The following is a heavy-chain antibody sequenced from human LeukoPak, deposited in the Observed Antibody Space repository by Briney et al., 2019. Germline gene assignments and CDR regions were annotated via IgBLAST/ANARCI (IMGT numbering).Heavy chain of an antibody. CDR2: MSSSSSTK. CDR1: GFTFSSYS. Sequence: TGGSLRLSCAASGFTFSSYSMNWVRQAPGKGLEWVSYMSSSSSTKHYADSVKGRFTISRDNAKNSLYLQMNSLRAEDTAVYYCARAPTDDYGDYSFDYWGQGTLVTVSS. D-gene: IGHD4-17*01. CDR3: ARAPTDDYGDYSFDY. J-gene: IGHJ4*02. V-gene: IGHV3-48*04.